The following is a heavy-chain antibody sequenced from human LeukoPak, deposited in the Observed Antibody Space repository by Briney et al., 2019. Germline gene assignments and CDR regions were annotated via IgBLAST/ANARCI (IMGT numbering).Heavy chain of an antibody. V-gene: IGHV4-59*01. CDR2: IYYSGST. CDR1: GGSISSYY. J-gene: IGHJ4*02. CDR3: ARVAIGVDY. Sequence: SETLSLTCTVSGGSISSYYWSWIRQPPGKGLEWIGYIYYSGSTNYNPSLKSRVTISVDTSKNQFSLKLSSVTAADTAVYYCARVAIGVDYWGRGTLVTVSS. D-gene: IGHD3-22*01.